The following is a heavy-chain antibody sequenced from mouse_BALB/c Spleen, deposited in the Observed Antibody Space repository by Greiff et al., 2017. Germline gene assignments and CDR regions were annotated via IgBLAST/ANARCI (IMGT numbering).Heavy chain of an antibody. CDR3: TRLGDGYYGGFAY. CDR1: GYTFTSYW. V-gene: IGHV1-5*01. J-gene: IGHJ3*01. CDR2: IYPGNSDT. Sequence: EVKLQESGTVLARPGASVKMSCKASGYTFTSYWMHWVKQRPGQGLEWIGAIYPGNSDTSYNQKFKGKAKLTAVTSTSTAYMELSSLTNEDSAVYYCTRLGDGYYGGFAYWGQGTLVTVSA. D-gene: IGHD2-3*01.